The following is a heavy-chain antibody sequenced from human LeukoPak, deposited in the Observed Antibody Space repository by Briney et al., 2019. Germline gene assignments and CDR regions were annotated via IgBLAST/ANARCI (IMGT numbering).Heavy chain of an antibody. D-gene: IGHD3-9*01. CDR1: GFTFSSNA. V-gene: IGHV3-23*01. J-gene: IGHJ4*02. CDR2: VSVRADST. CDR3: AKASPYYDILTGYYYYFDS. Sequence: GGSLRLSCAASGFTFSSNAMSWVRQAPGKGLEWVSAVSVRADSTYYADSVKGRFTISRDNSKNMVYLQMNSLRAEDTAVYYCAKASPYYDILTGYYYYFDSWGQGTLVTVPS.